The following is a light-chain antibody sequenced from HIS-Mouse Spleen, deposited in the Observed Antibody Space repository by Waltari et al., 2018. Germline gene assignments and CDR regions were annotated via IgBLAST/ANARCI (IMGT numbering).Light chain of an antibody. CDR3: YSAADNSGV. Sequence: SYELTQPSSVSVSPGQTARITCSGDVLAKKYARWFQQKPGQAPVLVIYKDSERPSGIPGRFSGSSSGTTVTLTISGAQFEDEADYYCYSAADNSGVFGGGTKLTVL. CDR2: KDS. CDR1: VLAKKY. J-gene: IGLJ2*01. V-gene: IGLV3-27*01.